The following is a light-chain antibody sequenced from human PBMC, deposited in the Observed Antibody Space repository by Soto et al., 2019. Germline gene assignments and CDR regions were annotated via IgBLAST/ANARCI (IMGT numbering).Light chain of an antibody. J-gene: IGKJ4*01. Sequence: EVVMTQSPGTLSGSRLEIGILSFMASQSLRSNFLAWYQQKPGQAPRLLIYDASSRAAGIPDRFSGSGSGTDFTLTISRLEPEDFAVYYCQQYGSSRLTFGGGTKVDIK. V-gene: IGKV3-20*01. CDR3: QQYGSSRLT. CDR1: QSLRSNF. CDR2: DAS.